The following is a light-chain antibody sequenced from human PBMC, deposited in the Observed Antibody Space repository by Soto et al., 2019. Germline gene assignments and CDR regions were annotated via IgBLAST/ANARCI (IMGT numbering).Light chain of an antibody. CDR2: GAS. CDR1: QSVSSSY. Sequence: EIVFTQSPGTLSLSPGERATLSCRASQSVSSSYLAWYQQKPGQAPRLLIYGASSRATGIPDRFSGSGSGTDFTLTISRLEPEDFAVYYCQHYGSSPWTFGQGTKVDIK. V-gene: IGKV3-20*01. J-gene: IGKJ1*01. CDR3: QHYGSSPWT.